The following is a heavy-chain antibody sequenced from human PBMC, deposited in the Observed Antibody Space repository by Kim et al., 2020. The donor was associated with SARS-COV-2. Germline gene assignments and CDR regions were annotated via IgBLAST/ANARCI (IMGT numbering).Heavy chain of an antibody. CDR2: INPNSGGT. CDR1: GYTFTGYY. J-gene: IGHJ6*02. CDR3: ARDRRPVAGTSTEGGMDG. D-gene: IGHD6-19*01. V-gene: IGHV1-2*02. Sequence: ASVKVSCKASGYTFTGYYMHWVRQAPGQGLEWMGWINPNSGGTNYAQKLQGRVTMTRDTSISTAYMELSRLRSDDTAVYYCARDRRPVAGTSTEGGMDGWGQGTPVTVSS.